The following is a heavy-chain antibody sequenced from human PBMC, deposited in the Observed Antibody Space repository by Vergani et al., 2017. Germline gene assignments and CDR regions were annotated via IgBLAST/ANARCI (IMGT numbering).Heavy chain of an antibody. V-gene: IGHV4-34*01. Sequence: QVQLQQWGAGLLKPSETLSLTCAVYGGSFSGYYWSWIRQPPGKGLEWFGEINHSGSTNYNPSLKSRVTISVDTSTNQFSLKLSSVTAADTAVYYCARGVVTMVRGVIDYWGQGTLVTVSS. CDR2: INHSGST. D-gene: IGHD3-10*01. CDR1: GGSFSGYY. J-gene: IGHJ4*02. CDR3: ARGVVTMVRGVIDY.